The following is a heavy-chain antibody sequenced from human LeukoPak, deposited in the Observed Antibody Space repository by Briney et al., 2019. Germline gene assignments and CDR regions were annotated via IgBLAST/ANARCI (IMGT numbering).Heavy chain of an antibody. Sequence: GASVKVSCKASGGTFSSYAISWVRQAPGQGLEWMGGIIPIFGTANYAQKFQGRVTITADKSTSTAYMELSSLRPEDTAVYYCAVTMSSNWFDPWGQGTLVTVSS. CDR3: AVTMSSNWFDP. J-gene: IGHJ5*02. CDR2: IIPIFGTA. CDR1: GGTFSSYA. D-gene: IGHD4/OR15-4a*01. V-gene: IGHV1-69*06.